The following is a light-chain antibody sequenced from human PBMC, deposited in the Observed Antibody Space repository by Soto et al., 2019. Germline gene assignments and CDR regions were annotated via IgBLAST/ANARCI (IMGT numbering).Light chain of an antibody. CDR2: DVS. CDR3: SSYTSTNSWV. J-gene: IGLJ3*02. CDR1: SSDVGGYNY. V-gene: IGLV2-14*01. Sequence: QSALTQSASVSGSPGQSITISCPGTSSDVGGYNYVSWYQQHPGKAPKLIMYDVSNRPSGVSTRFSGSKSGNTASLTISGLQAEDEADYSCSSYTSTNSWVFGGGTKVTVL.